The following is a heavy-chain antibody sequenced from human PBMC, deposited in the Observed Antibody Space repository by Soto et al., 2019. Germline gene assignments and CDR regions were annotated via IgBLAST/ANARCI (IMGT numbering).Heavy chain of an antibody. CDR3: ARSDFVMVRGVIINYYYGMDV. D-gene: IGHD3-10*01. V-gene: IGHV1-3*01. Sequence: ASVKVSCKASGYTFTSYAMHWVRQAPGQRLEWMGWINAGNGNTKYSQKFQGRVTITRDTSASTAYMELSSLRSEDTAVYYCARSDFVMVRGVIINYYYGMDVWGQGTTVTVSS. CDR2: INAGNGNT. J-gene: IGHJ6*02. CDR1: GYTFTSYA.